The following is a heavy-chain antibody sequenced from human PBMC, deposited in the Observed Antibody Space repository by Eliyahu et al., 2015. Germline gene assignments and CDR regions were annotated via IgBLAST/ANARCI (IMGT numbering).Heavy chain of an antibody. CDR3: ARHSPGGAARPPGRLEYYYMDV. Sequence: QLQLQESGPGLVKPSETLSLTCTVSGGSISSSSYYWGWIRQPPGKGLEWIGSIYYSGSTYYNPSLKSRVTISVDTSKNQFSLKLSSVTAADTAVYYCARHSPGGAARPPGRLEYYYMDVWGKGTTVTVSS. V-gene: IGHV4-39*01. D-gene: IGHD6-6*01. CDR2: IYYSGST. J-gene: IGHJ6*03. CDR1: GGSISSSSYY.